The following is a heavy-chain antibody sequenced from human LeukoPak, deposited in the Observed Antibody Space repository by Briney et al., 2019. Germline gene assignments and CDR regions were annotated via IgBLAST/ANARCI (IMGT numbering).Heavy chain of an antibody. CDR3: ATTNRIVGATYYFDY. V-gene: IGHV4-34*01. CDR2: INHSGST. Sequence: SETLSLTCAVYGGSFSGYYWSWIRQPPGKGPEWIGEINHSGSTNYNPSLKSRVTISVDTSKNQFSLKLSSVTAADTAVYYCATTNRIVGATYYFDYWGQGTPVTVSS. D-gene: IGHD1-26*01. J-gene: IGHJ4*02. CDR1: GGSFSGYY.